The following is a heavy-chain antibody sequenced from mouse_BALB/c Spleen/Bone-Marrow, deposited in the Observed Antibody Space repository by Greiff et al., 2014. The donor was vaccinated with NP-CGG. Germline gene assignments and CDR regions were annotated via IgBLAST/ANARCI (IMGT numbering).Heavy chain of an antibody. CDR1: GYTFNDYN. J-gene: IGHJ3*01. D-gene: IGHD2-2*01. V-gene: IGHV1S29*02. CDR2: IYPYNGGT. CDR3: SRGATYGYDPGLAY. Sequence: EVKLMESGPELVKPGASVKISCKASGYTFNDYNMHWVKQSHGKSLEWIGYIYPYNGGTVYKQKFKSKATVTVDNSSSTANMELRSLTSEDAAVYYCSRGATYGYDPGLAYWGQGTLVTVSA.